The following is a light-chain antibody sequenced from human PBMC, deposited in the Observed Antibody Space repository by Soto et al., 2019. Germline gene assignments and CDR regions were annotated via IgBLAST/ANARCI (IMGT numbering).Light chain of an antibody. J-gene: IGLJ3*02. CDR3: MLYVGSGIHWV. CDR1: SGSVSTNNY. V-gene: IGLV8-61*01. Sequence: QTVVTQEPSFSVSPGGTITLTCGLSSGSVSTNNYPSWYQQTPGQAPRTLIYNTNTRSSGVPDRFSGSILGNQAALTITGAQADDECDYYCMLYVGSGIHWVFGGETKLTVL. CDR2: NTN.